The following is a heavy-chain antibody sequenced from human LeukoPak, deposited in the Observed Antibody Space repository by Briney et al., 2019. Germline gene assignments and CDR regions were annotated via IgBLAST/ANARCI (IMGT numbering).Heavy chain of an antibody. Sequence: GGSLRLSCAASGFTVSSNYAMSWVRQAPGKGLEWVSAINGGGENTYYADSVKGRFTISRDNSKTTLYLQMNSLRAEDTAIYYCARKFCSGGTCYFSFDYWGQGALVAVSS. D-gene: IGHD2-15*01. CDR1: GFTVSSNYA. V-gene: IGHV3-23*01. J-gene: IGHJ4*02. CDR3: ARKFCSGGTCYFSFDY. CDR2: INGGGENT.